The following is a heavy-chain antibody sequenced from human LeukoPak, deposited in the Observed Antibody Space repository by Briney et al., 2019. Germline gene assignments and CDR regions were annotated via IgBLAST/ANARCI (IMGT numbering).Heavy chain of an antibody. Sequence: GASLRLSCAASGFTVRTHYLSWVRQAPGKGLEWVSVIYSGDSAYYADSVKGRFSVSRDNSKNTLNLQMNSLRADDTAVYYCARTEKSDSLSYFYGMDVWGQGTTVTVSS. CDR1: GFTVRTHY. CDR3: ARTEKSDSLSYFYGMDV. CDR2: IYSGDSA. D-gene: IGHD2-21*02. V-gene: IGHV3-66*01. J-gene: IGHJ6*02.